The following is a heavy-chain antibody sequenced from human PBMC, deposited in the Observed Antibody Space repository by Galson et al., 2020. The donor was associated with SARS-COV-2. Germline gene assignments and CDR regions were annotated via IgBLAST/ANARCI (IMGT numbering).Heavy chain of an antibody. Sequence: GGSLRLSCAASGFTFSSFAMHWVRQAPGKGLEWVAVISYDGSNKYYPDSVKGRFTISRDNSKNTLYLQMNSLRAEDTAVYYCAGGSSAWYLSAFDFWGQGTMVTVSS. J-gene: IGHJ3*01. CDR2: ISYDGSNK. V-gene: IGHV3-30*03. D-gene: IGHD6-19*01. CDR3: AGGSSAWYLSAFDF. CDR1: GFTFSSFA.